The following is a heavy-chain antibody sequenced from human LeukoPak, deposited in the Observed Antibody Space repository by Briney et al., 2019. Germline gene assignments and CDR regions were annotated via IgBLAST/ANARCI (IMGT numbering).Heavy chain of an antibody. J-gene: IGHJ3*02. CDR3: ARLHGITIFGVVIGAFDI. V-gene: IGHV4-39*07. Sequence: SETLSLTCTVSGGSISSSSYYWGWIRQPPGKGLEWIGSIYYSGSTYYNPSLKSRVPISVDTSKNQFSLKLSSVTAADTAVYYCARLHGITIFGVVIGAFDIWGQGTMVTVSS. CDR2: IYYSGST. CDR1: GGSISSSSYY. D-gene: IGHD3-3*01.